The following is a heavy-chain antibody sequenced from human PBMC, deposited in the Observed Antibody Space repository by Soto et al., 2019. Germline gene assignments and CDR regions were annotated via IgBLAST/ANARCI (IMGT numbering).Heavy chain of an antibody. D-gene: IGHD2-2*01. CDR2: IIPIFGTA. Sequence: SVKVSCKASGGTFSSYAISWVRQAPGQGLEWMGGIIPIFGTANYAQKFQGRVTITADKSTSTAYMELSSLRSEDTAVYYCARSGIVVVPAASDLYYYYGMDVCGQGTTVTVYS. V-gene: IGHV1-69*06. J-gene: IGHJ6*02. CDR1: GGTFSSYA. CDR3: ARSGIVVVPAASDLYYYYGMDV.